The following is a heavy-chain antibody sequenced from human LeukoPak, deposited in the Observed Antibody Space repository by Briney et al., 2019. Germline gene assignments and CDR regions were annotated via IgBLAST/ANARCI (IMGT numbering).Heavy chain of an antibody. Sequence: GGSLRLSCAASGFTFSSYAMHWVRQAPGKGLEWVAVISYDGSNKYYADTVKGRFTISRDNSKNTLYLQMNSLRAEDTAVYYCARDVGPRIAARICDYWGQGALVTVSS. J-gene: IGHJ4*02. CDR3: ARDVGPRIAARICDY. CDR2: ISYDGSNK. CDR1: GFTFSSYA. V-gene: IGHV3-30-3*01. D-gene: IGHD6-6*01.